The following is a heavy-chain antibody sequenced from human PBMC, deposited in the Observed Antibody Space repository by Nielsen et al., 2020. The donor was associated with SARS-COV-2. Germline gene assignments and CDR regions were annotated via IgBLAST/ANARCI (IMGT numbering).Heavy chain of an antibody. V-gene: IGHV3-30-3*01. D-gene: IGHD2-15*01. J-gene: IGHJ6*02. CDR2: ISYDGSNK. CDR3: ARDGCSGGSCDFYYYCMDV. Sequence: VRQAPGKGLEWVAVISYDGSNKYYADSVKGRFTISRHNSKNSLYLQMNSLRAEDTAVYYCARDGCSGGSCDFYYYCMDVWGQGTTVTVSS.